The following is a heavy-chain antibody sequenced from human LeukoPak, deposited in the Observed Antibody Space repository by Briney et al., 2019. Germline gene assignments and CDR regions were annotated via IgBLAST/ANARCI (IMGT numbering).Heavy chain of an antibody. CDR1: KFTFSDYG. CDR3: ARNGASSGRPYHLDY. D-gene: IGHD6-19*01. V-gene: IGHV3-48*01. Sequence: GGSLRLSCAASKFTFSDYGMNWVRQAPGEGLEWVSYISSSSSTIYYGDSVKGRFTISRDNAENSLYLQMNGLRAGDTAVYFCARNGASSGRPYHLDYWGQGTLVTVSS. J-gene: IGHJ4*02. CDR2: ISSSSSTI.